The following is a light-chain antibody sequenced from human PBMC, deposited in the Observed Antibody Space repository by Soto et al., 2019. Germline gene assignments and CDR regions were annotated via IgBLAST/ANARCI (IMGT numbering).Light chain of an antibody. J-gene: IGKJ4*01. CDR1: QRVGNY. Sequence: EIVLTQSPASLSLAPGGRATLSCRASQRVGNYLAWYQQKPGQAPRLLIYDASNRATGIPARFSGSGSGTDFTLTISSLEPEDLAVYYCQQRSNWPPKVTFGGGTKVEIK. CDR2: DAS. CDR3: QQRSNWPPKVT. V-gene: IGKV3-11*01.